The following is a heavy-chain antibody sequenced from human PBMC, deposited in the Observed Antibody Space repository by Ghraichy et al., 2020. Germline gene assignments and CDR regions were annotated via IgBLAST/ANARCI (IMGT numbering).Heavy chain of an antibody. J-gene: IGHJ4*02. D-gene: IGHD3-3*01. CDR3: AKLLLWSDYYTADH. V-gene: IGHV3-23*01. CDR1: EITFSNYA. CDR2: ITASGGGT. Sequence: GGSLRLSCTASEITFSNYAMNWGRQAPGKGLEWVSAITASGGGTYYVDSVQGRFTISRDNSKNTLYLQMRSLTAEDTAVYYCAKLLLWSDYYTADHWGQGTLVTVSS.